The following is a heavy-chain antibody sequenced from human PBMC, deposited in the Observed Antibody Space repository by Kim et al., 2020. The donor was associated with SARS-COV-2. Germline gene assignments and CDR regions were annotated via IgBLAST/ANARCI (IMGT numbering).Heavy chain of an antibody. Sequence: SQTLSLTCTVSGGSISSYYWSWIRQPPGKGLEWIGYIYYSGSTNYNPSLKSRVTISVDTSKNQFSLKLSSVTAADTAVYYCARNIAARGRFDPWGQGTLV. V-gene: IGHV4-59*01. CDR1: GGSISSYY. CDR2: IYYSGST. D-gene: IGHD6-6*01. CDR3: ARNIAARGRFDP. J-gene: IGHJ5*02.